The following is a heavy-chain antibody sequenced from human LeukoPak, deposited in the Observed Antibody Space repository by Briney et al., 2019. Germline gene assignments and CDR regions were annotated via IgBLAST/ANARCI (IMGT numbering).Heavy chain of an antibody. D-gene: IGHD5-18*01. CDR3: ARGTDAEADVDTAIGY. CDR2: INHSGST. CDR1: GGSFSGYY. J-gene: IGHJ4*02. Sequence: SETLSLTCAVYGGSFSGYYWSWIRQPPGKGLEWIGEINHSGSTNYNPSLKSRVTISVDTSKNQFSLKLSSVTAADTAVYYCARGTDAEADVDTAIGYWGQGTLATVSS. V-gene: IGHV4-34*01.